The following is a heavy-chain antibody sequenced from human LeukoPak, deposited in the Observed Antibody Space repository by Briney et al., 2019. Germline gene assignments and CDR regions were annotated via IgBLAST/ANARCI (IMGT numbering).Heavy chain of an antibody. J-gene: IGHJ3*02. V-gene: IGHV3-53*01. CDR1: GFTFSSYA. CDR2: IYSGGST. D-gene: IGHD5-12*01. Sequence: GGSLRLSCAASGFTFSSYAMSWVRQAPGKGLEWVSVIYSGGSTYYADSVKGRFTISRDNSKNTLYLQMNSLRAEDTAVYYCARGPDYPGAFDIWGQGQWSPSLQ. CDR3: ARGPDYPGAFDI.